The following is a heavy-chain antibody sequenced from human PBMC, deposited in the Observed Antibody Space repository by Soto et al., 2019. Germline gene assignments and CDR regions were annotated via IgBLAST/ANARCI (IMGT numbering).Heavy chain of an antibody. CDR2: INHSGST. CDR1: GGSFSGYY. Sequence: QVQLQQWGAGLLKPSETLSLTCAVYGGSFSGYYWSWIRQPPGKGLEWIGEINHSGSTNYNPSLKSRVNISVDTSKKQFSLKLSSVTAVDTAVYYCARGLRGYSYGYRLDYWGQGTLVTVSS. D-gene: IGHD5-18*01. J-gene: IGHJ4*02. V-gene: IGHV4-34*01. CDR3: ARGLRGYSYGYRLDY.